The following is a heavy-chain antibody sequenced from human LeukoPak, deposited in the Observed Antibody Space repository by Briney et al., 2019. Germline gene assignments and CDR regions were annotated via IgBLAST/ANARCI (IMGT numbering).Heavy chain of an antibody. J-gene: IGHJ5*02. Sequence: GASVKVSCKASGYTFTSYGISWVRQAPGQGLEWMGWISAYNGNTNYAQKLQGRVTMTTDTSTSTAYMELRSLRSDDTAVYYCACRSTGYSSSWYQNWFDPWGQGTLVTVSS. V-gene: IGHV1-18*01. D-gene: IGHD6-13*01. CDR1: GYTFTSYG. CDR2: ISAYNGNT. CDR3: ACRSTGYSSSWYQNWFDP.